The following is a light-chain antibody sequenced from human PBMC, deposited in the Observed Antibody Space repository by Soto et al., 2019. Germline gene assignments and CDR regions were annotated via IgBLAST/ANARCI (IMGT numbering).Light chain of an antibody. J-gene: IGLJ1*01. Sequence: QSVLTQPPSASGTPGQRVTISCFGSSSNIESNTVNWYQQLPGTAPKLLIYSNDQRPSGVPDRFSGSKSVTSASLAISGLQSEDEADYYCASWDDSLNGYVFGTGTKLTVL. CDR3: ASWDDSLNGYV. CDR2: SND. V-gene: IGLV1-44*01. CDR1: SSNIESNT.